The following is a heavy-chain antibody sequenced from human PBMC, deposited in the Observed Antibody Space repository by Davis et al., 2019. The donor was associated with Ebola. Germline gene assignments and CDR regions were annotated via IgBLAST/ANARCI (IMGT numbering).Heavy chain of an antibody. Sequence: MPSETLSLTCTVSGGSISSYYWSWIRQPPGKGLEWIGYIYYSGRTNYNPSLKSRVTISLETSKSQFSLKLSSVTAADTAVYYCARLLQGDDYWGQGTLVTVSS. D-gene: IGHD3-16*01. CDR3: ARLLQGDDY. J-gene: IGHJ4*02. CDR2: IYYSGRT. V-gene: IGHV4-59*01. CDR1: GGSISSYY.